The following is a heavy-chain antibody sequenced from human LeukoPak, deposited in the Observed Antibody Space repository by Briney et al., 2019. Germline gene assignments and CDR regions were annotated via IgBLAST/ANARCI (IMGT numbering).Heavy chain of an antibody. CDR2: IYYSGST. Sequence: SETLSLTCTVPGGSISSYYWSWIRQPPGKGLEWIGYIYYSGSTNYNPSLKSRVTISVDTSKNQFSLKLSSVTAADTAVYYCARITYYYDSSGYSYYFDYWGQGTLVTVSS. CDR1: GGSISSYY. V-gene: IGHV4-59*01. D-gene: IGHD3-22*01. J-gene: IGHJ4*02. CDR3: ARITYYYDSSGYSYYFDY.